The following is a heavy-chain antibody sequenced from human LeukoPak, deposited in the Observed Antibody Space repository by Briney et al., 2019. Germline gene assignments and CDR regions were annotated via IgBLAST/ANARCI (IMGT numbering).Heavy chain of an antibody. CDR1: AYTLTCYN. J-gene: IGHJ4*02. V-gene: IGHV1-2*02. CDR2: INPNSGGT. Sequence: ASVKVSSKASAYTLTCYNMHWVRQAPGQGLEWMGWINPNSGGTNYAQKFQGRVTMTRDTSISTAYMALSRLKSDDTAVYYCASGRQGLGQYWGQGTLVTVSS. CDR3: ASGRQGLGQY. D-gene: IGHD6-19*01.